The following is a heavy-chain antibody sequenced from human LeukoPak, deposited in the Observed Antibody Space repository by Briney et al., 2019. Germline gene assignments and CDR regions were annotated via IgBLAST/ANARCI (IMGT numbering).Heavy chain of an antibody. CDR3: ARHGGYYYDSSGYYLRY. V-gene: IGHV4-39*01. J-gene: IGHJ4*02. CDR1: GGSISSSSYF. Sequence: SETLSLTCTVSGGSISSSSYFWGWIRQPPGKGLEWIGSIYYSGSTYYNPSLKSRVTISVDTSKNQFSLKLSSVTAADTAVYYCARHGGYYYDSSGYYLRYWGQGTLSPSPQ. CDR2: IYYSGST. D-gene: IGHD3-22*01.